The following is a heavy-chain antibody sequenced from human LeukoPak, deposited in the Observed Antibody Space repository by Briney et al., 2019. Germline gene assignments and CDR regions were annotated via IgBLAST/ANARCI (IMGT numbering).Heavy chain of an antibody. J-gene: IGHJ4*02. D-gene: IGHD4-17*01. CDR3: ARRRGIEDYGDYRFDY. CDR1: GGSISSSSYY. Sequence: SEALSLTCTVSGGSISSSSYYWGWIRQPPGKGLEWIGSIYYSGSTYYNPSLKSRVTISVDTSKNQFSLKLSSVTAADTAVYYCARRRGIEDYGDYRFDYWGQGTLVTVSS. V-gene: IGHV4-39*01. CDR2: IYYSGST.